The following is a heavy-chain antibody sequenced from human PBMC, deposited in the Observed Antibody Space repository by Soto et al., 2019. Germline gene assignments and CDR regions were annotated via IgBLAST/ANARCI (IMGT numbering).Heavy chain of an antibody. CDR3: ARAALSGFPSNCYGALFDR. CDR1: GFTFSTYP. D-gene: IGHD2-21*01. CDR2: MLLDGRKK. Sequence: GGSLILSCATSGFTFSTYPMHWLRQAPGKGLEWVACMLLDGRKKYYADSVKGRFTISRDTSENTLYLQMVILRVDVSAVCYGARAALSGFPSNCYGALFDRWGQGALVTVSS. J-gene: IGHJ5*02. V-gene: IGHV3-30*04.